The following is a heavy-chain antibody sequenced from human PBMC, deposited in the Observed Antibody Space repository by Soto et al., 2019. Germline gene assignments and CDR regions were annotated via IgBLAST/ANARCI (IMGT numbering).Heavy chain of an antibody. Sequence: TLCLTCTVAGCSISSGGYYWSWIRQHPGKGLEWIGYIYYSGSTYYNPSLRSRVTISVDTSKNQFSLKLSSVTAADTAVYYCARDYDFWSGYYTDYYGMDVWGQGTTVTVSS. D-gene: IGHD3-3*01. V-gene: IGHV4-31*03. CDR1: GCSISSGGYY. CDR3: ARDYDFWSGYYTDYYGMDV. CDR2: IYYSGST. J-gene: IGHJ6*02.